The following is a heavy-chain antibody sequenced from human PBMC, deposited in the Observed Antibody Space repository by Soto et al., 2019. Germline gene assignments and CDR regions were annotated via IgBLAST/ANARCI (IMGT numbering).Heavy chain of an antibody. CDR3: AIFSLSVSSRIRRPYYYYYMDV. D-gene: IGHD1-1*01. CDR2: INAGNGNT. Sequence: ASVKVSCKASGYTFTSYAMHWVRQAPGQRLEWMGWINAGNGNTKYSQKFQGRVTITRDTSASTAYMELSSLRSEDTAVYYCAIFSLSVSSRIRRPYYYYYMDVWGKGTTVTVSS. V-gene: IGHV1-3*01. CDR1: GYTFTSYA. J-gene: IGHJ6*03.